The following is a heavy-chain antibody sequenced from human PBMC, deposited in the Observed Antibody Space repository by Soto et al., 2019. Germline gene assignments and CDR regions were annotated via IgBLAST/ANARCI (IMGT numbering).Heavy chain of an antibody. Sequence: GASVKVSCKASGYTFTSYGISWVRQAPGQGLEWMGGIIPIFGTANYAQKFQGRVAITAAESTSTAYMELSSLRSEDTAVYYCARDGIGGTTFRGYLDYWGQGNLVTVSS. J-gene: IGHJ4*02. V-gene: IGHV1-69*13. CDR1: GYTFTSYG. CDR3: ARDGIGGTTFRGYLDY. CDR2: IIPIFGTA. D-gene: IGHD2-15*01.